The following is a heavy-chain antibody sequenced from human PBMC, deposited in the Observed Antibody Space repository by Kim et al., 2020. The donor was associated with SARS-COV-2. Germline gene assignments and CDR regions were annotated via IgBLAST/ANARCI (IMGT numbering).Heavy chain of an antibody. CDR3: ARDRKASWIDY. J-gene: IGHJ4*02. CDR1: GFTFSSYG. Sequence: GGSLRLSCAASGFTFSSYGMHWVRQAPGKGLEWVAVISYDGSNKYYADSVKGRFTISRDNSKKTLYLQMNSLRAEDTAVYYCARDRKASWIDYWGQGTLV. D-gene: IGHD3-10*01. V-gene: IGHV3-33*05. CDR2: ISYDGSNK.